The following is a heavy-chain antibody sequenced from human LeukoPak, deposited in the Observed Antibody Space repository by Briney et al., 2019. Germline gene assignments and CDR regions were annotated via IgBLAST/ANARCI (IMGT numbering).Heavy chain of an antibody. Sequence: SETLSLTFAVYGGSFSGYYWSWIRQPPGKGLDWIGYIYYSGSTNYNPSLKSQVTISVDTSKNQFSLKRRSVAAADTAVYYCARRGSGGWYVLDYWGQGTLVTVSS. J-gene: IGHJ4*02. CDR2: IYYSGST. D-gene: IGHD6-19*01. CDR3: ARRGSGGWYVLDY. CDR1: GGSFSGYY. V-gene: IGHV4-59*12.